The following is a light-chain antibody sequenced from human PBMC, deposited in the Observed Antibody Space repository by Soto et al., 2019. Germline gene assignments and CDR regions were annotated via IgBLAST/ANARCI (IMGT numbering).Light chain of an antibody. Sequence: EIVLTQSPGTLSLSPGDRATLSCRASQSLSRTSLAWYQQKPGRAPRLLIYGASTRATGIPGGFSGSGSGTDFTLTISRLEPEDFSVYYCQQYGSSPRTFGQGTKVEI. CDR2: GAS. V-gene: IGKV3-20*01. CDR3: QQYGSSPRT. CDR1: QSLSRTS. J-gene: IGKJ1*01.